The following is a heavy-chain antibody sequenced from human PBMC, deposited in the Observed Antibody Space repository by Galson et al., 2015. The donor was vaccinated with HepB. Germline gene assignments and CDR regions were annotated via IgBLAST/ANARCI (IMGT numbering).Heavy chain of an antibody. CDR2: MNPNSGNT. D-gene: IGHD3-10*01. V-gene: IGHV1-8*01. Sequence: SVKVSCKASGYTFTSYDINWVRQATGQGLEWMGWMNPNSGNTGYAQKFQGRVTMTRNTSISTAYMELSSLRSEDTAVYYCATDSMVRGVIMSGMDVWGQGTTVTVSS. CDR3: ATDSMVRGVIMSGMDV. CDR1: GYTFTSYD. J-gene: IGHJ6*02.